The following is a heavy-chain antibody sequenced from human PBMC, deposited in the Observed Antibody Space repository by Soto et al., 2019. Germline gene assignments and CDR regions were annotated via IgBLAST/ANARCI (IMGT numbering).Heavy chain of an antibody. Sequence: VQLVESGGGVVQPGRSLRLSCAASGFTFSDYAMHWVRQAPGKGLEWVAVVSHDGRNTHYADSVKGRFTISRDSAKNTVSLEMTSLRAEDTGAYFCAKGGRQCLVTSDFNYWGQGALVTVSS. V-gene: IGHV3-30*18. J-gene: IGHJ4*02. CDR1: GFTFSDYA. D-gene: IGHD6-19*01. CDR2: VSHDGRNT. CDR3: AKGGRQCLVTSDFNY.